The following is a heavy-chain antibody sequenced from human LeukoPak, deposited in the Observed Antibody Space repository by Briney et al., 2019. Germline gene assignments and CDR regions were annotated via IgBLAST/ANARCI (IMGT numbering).Heavy chain of an antibody. CDR2: IYNAGNT. J-gene: IGHJ4*02. Sequence: GGSLRLSCAASGFTVSGNSMSWVRQAPGKGLEWVSIIYNAGNTLYADSVKGRFTISRDNSKNTSSLQMNSLRAEDTAVYYCVSHSNTLTSYSFDYWGQGTLVTVSS. CDR1: GFTVSGNS. V-gene: IGHV3-53*01. CDR3: VSHSNTLTSYSFDY. D-gene: IGHD3-9*01.